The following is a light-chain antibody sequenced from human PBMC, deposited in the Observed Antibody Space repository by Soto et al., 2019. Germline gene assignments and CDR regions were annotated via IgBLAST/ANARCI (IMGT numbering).Light chain of an antibody. J-gene: IGKJ1*01. Sequence: EIVMTQSPATLSVSPGERATLSCRASQSVSSNLAWYQQKPGQAPRLLIYGASTRTTGIPARFSGSESVTKFTLTISSLQSEDFAVYYCQQYNNWSRTFGQGTKVEIK. CDR2: GAS. CDR3: QQYNNWSRT. CDR1: QSVSSN. V-gene: IGKV3-15*01.